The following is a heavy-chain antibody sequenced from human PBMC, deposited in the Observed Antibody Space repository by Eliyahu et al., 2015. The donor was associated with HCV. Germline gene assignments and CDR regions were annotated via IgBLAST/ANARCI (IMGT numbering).Heavy chain of an antibody. Sequence: QVQLQESGPGLVKPSETLSXTCTVSGGSIXTYYXXWXRQPPGXGRXWIGYIHYXGGTNYNPSLKSRVTISVDTSKNQFSLNVTSVTAADTAVYYCASGGGGIAVAGTGGWFDPWGQGTLVTVSS. D-gene: IGHD6-19*01. CDR1: GGSIXTYY. V-gene: IGHV4-59*01. J-gene: IGHJ5*02. CDR3: ASGGGGIAVAGTGGWFDP. CDR2: IHYXGGT.